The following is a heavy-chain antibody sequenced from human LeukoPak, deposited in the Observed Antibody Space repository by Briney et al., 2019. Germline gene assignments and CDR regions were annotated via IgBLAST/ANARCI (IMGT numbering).Heavy chain of an antibody. CDR2: INTNTGNP. CDR1: GYTFTSYA. D-gene: IGHD6-19*01. CDR3: ARDYVAVAGTWTDWFDP. Sequence: GASVKVSCKASGYTFTSYAMNWVRQAPGQGLEWMGWINTNTGNPTYAQGFTGRFVFSLDTSVSPAYLQISSLKAEATAVYYCARDYVAVAGTWTDWFDPWGQGTLVTVSS. J-gene: IGHJ5*02. V-gene: IGHV7-4-1*02.